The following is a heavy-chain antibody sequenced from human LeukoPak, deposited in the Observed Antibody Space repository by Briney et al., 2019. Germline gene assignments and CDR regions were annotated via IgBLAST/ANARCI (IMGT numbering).Heavy chain of an antibody. CDR1: GGTFSSYA. CDR2: IIPIFGTA. D-gene: IGHD3-3*01. V-gene: IGHV1-69*01. J-gene: IGHJ6*03. CDR3: AGYYDFWSGYKNYYYYMDV. Sequence: SVKVSCKASGGTFSSYAISWVRQAPGQGLEWMGGIIPIFGTANYAQKFQGRVTITADESTSTAYMELSSLRSEDTAVYYCAGYYDFWSGYKNYYYYMDVWGKGTTVIVSS.